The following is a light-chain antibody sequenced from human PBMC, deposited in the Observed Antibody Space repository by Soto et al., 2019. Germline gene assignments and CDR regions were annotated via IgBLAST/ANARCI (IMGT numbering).Light chain of an antibody. CDR1: NSNIGTNT. CDR3: AAWDDSLGAYV. J-gene: IGLJ1*01. V-gene: IGLV1-44*01. Sequence: QSALTQRPSASATPGQRVTISCSGSNSNIGTNTVNWYQQLPGTAPRLLIYTNNQRPSGVPQRFSGSKTGTSASLAIGGLQSEDGADYYCAAWDDSLGAYVFGTGTKVTVL. CDR2: TNN.